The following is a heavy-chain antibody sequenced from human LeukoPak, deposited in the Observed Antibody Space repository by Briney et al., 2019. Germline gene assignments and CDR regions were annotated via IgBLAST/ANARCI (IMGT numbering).Heavy chain of an antibody. CDR3: ARVQEYYYDSSGYYNGGRSNLDY. D-gene: IGHD3-22*01. CDR2: ISAYNGNT. J-gene: IGHJ4*02. Sequence: GASVKVSCKASGYTFTSYGISWVRQAPGQGLEWMGWISAYNGNTNYAQKLQGRVTMTTDTSTSTAYMELRSLRSDDTAVYYCARVQEYYYDSSGYYNGGRSNLDYWGQGTLVTVSS. CDR1: GYTFTSYG. V-gene: IGHV1-18*01.